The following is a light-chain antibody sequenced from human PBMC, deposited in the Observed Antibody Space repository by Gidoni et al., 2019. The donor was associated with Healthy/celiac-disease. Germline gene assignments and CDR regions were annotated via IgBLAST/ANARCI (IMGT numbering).Light chain of an antibody. Sequence: DIQMTQSPSSLSASVGDRVTITCRASQSISSYLNWYQQKPGKAPKLLIYAASSLQSGVPSRFGGSGSGTDFTLTISSLQPEDFATYYCQQSYSTPGYTFGQGTKLEIK. CDR1: QSISSY. J-gene: IGKJ2*01. V-gene: IGKV1-39*01. CDR2: AAS. CDR3: QQSYSTPGYT.